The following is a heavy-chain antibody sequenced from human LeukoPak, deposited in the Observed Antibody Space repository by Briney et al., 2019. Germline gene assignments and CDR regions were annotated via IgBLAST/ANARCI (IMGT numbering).Heavy chain of an antibody. Sequence: GGSLRLSCAASGFTFSSYSMNWVRQAPGKGLEWVSSISSSSSYIYYADSVKGRFTIPRDNAKNSLYLQMNSLRAEDTAVYYCAKDRGAYCSSTSCYDFDYWGQGTLVTVSS. CDR1: GFTFSSYS. V-gene: IGHV3-21*01. J-gene: IGHJ4*02. CDR2: ISSSSSYI. CDR3: AKDRGAYCSSTSCYDFDY. D-gene: IGHD2-2*01.